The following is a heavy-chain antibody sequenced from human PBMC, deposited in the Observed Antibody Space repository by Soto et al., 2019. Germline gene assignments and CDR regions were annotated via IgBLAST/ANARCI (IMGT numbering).Heavy chain of an antibody. V-gene: IGHV4-34*01. Sequence: PSETLSLTCAVYGGSFSGYYWSWIRQPPGKGLEWIGEINHSGSTNYNPSLKSRVTISVDTSKNQFSLKLSSVTAADTAVYYCAKTGTTPHYGMDVWGQGTTVTSP. CDR1: GGSFSGYY. CDR2: INHSGST. J-gene: IGHJ6*02. CDR3: AKTGTTPHYGMDV. D-gene: IGHD1-1*01.